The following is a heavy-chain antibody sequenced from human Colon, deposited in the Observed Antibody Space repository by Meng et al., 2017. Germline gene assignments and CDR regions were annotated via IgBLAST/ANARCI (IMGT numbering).Heavy chain of an antibody. CDR3: GRNGAYSIDP. D-gene: IGHD2-15*01. V-gene: IGHV4-4*02. Sequence: QVKLQKSGPGLLKPSGTLSLTCAVFGASISSTYWWGGVRQPPGKGLEWIGEVHHSGGTNYNPSLKSRVTISVDESNNQYSLSLTSVTAADTAIYYCGRNGAYSIDPWGRGTLVTVSS. J-gene: IGHJ5*02. CDR2: VHHSGGT. CDR1: GASISSTYW.